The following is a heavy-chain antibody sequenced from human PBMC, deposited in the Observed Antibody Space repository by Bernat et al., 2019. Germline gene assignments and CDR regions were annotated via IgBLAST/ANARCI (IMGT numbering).Heavy chain of an antibody. CDR1: GFTFSSYG. J-gene: IGHJ4*02. D-gene: IGHD3-16*01. CDR2: ISYDGSNK. Sequence: QVQLVESGGGVVQPGRSLRLSCAASGFTFSSYGMHWVRQAPGKGLEWVAVISYDGSNKYYADSVKGRFTISRDNSKNTLYLQMNSLRAEDTAVYYCARGMIGGPSTKNWGQGTLVTVSS. CDR3: ARGMIGGPSTKN. V-gene: IGHV3-30*03.